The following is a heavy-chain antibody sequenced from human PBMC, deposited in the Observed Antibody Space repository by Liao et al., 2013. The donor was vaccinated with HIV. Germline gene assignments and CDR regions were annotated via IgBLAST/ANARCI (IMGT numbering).Heavy chain of an antibody. CDR3: ARGRYILTGYFAFDI. CDR2: IYHSGST. V-gene: IGHV4-30-2*01. J-gene: IGHJ3*02. D-gene: IGHD3-9*01. Sequence: QLQLQESGSRLVKPSQTLSLTCAVSGGSISNGDHSWTWIRQPPGKGLEWIGYIYHSGSTYYSPSLKSRVTISVDRSRNQFSLKLSSVTAADTAVYYCARGRYILTGYFAFDIWGQGTMVTVSS. CDR1: GGSISNGDHS.